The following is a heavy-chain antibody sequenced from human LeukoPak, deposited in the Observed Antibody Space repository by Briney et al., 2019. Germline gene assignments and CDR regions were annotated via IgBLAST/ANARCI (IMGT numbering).Heavy chain of an antibody. Sequence: SVKVSCKASGGTFSSYAISWVRQAPGQGLEWMGRIIPILGIANYAQKFQGRVTITADESTSTAYMELSSLRSEDTAVYYCARALYSSGWYWYSDLWGRGTLVTVSS. CDR1: GGTFSSYA. D-gene: IGHD6-19*01. CDR2: IIPILGIA. V-gene: IGHV1-69*04. CDR3: ARALYSSGWYWYSDL. J-gene: IGHJ2*01.